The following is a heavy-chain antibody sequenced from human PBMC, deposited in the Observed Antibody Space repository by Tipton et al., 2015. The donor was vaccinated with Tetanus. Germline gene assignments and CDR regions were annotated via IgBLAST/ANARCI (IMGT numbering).Heavy chain of an antibody. Sequence: QVQLVQSGAEVKKPGSSVKVSCKASGGTFSSYAISWVRQAPGQGLEWMGGIIPIFGTANYAQKFQGRVTITADKSTSTAYMELSSLRSEDTAVYYCARDWLHVTSLREHYYYGMDVWGQGTTVTVSS. D-gene: IGHD2-21*02. V-gene: IGHV1-69*14. CDR3: ARDWLHVTSLREHYYYGMDV. CDR2: IIPIFGTA. J-gene: IGHJ6*02. CDR1: GGTFSSYA.